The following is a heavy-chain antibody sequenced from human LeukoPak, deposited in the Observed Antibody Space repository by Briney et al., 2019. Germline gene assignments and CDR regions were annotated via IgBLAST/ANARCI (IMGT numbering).Heavy chain of an antibody. CDR3: ARATTPYYGDYVPFDP. CDR2: INPSGGST. J-gene: IGHJ5*02. CDR1: GYTFTSYY. Sequence: GASVKVSCKASGYTFTSYYMHWVRQAPGQGLEWMGIINPSGGSTSYAQKFQGRVTMTRDTSTSTVYMELSSLRSEDTAVYYCARATTPYYGDYVPFDPWGQGTLVTVSS. D-gene: IGHD4-17*01. V-gene: IGHV1-46*01.